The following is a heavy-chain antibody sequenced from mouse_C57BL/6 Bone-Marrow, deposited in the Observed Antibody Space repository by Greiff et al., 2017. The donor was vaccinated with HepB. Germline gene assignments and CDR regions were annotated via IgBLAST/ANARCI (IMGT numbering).Heavy chain of an antibody. Sequence: EVMLVESGGGLVQSGRSLRLSCATSGFTFSDFYMEWVRQAPGKGLEWIAASRNKANDYTTEYSASVKGRFIVSSDTSQSILYLQMNALRAEDTAIYYCARDAFYDYDDGYAMDYWGQGTSVTVSS. D-gene: IGHD2-4*01. CDR2: SRNKANDYTT. CDR3: ARDAFYDYDDGYAMDY. V-gene: IGHV7-1*01. J-gene: IGHJ4*01. CDR1: GFTFSDFY.